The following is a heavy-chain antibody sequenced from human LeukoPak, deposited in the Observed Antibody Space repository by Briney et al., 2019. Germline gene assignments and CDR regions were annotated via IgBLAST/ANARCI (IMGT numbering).Heavy chain of an antibody. V-gene: IGHV3-23*01. D-gene: IGHD5-18*01. J-gene: IGHJ5*02. CDR3: AKVRDLDTVLGRFDN. CDR2: ISGNDGRT. Sequence: PGGSLRLSCTASGFTLSSYAMSCLRGAPEEGLEGVSVISGNDGRTYYADSVKGRFTISRDNSKNTLYLQMNSLRAEDTAVYYCAKVRDLDTVLGRFDNWGQGTLVTVSS. CDR1: GFTLSSYA.